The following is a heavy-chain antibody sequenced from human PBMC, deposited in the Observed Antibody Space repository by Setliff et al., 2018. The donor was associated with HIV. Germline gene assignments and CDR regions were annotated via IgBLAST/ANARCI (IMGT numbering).Heavy chain of an antibody. CDR3: AKGVPYYDISNGHYFDY. CDR2: ISDSGGST. Sequence: GGSLRLSCAASGFTFSSYAMSWVRQAPGKGLEWVSAISDSGGSTYYAGSVKGRFTISRDNSKNTLYLQMNSLRAEDTAVYYCAKGVPYYDISNGHYFDYWGQGTLVTVSS. D-gene: IGHD3-22*01. CDR1: GFTFSSYA. J-gene: IGHJ4*02. V-gene: IGHV3-23*01.